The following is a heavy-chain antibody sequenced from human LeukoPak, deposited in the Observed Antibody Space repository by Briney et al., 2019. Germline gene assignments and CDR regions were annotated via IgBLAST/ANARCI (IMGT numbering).Heavy chain of an antibody. V-gene: IGHV4-34*01. CDR1: GGSFSGYC. CDR2: INHSGST. D-gene: IGHD3-3*01. CDR3: ARRGTIFGVLDY. Sequence: ASETLSLTCAVYGGSFSGYCWSWIRQPPGKGLEWIGEINHSGSTNYNPSLKGRVTISVDTSKNQFSLKLSSVTAADTAVYYCARRGTIFGVLDYWGQGTLVTVSS. J-gene: IGHJ4*02.